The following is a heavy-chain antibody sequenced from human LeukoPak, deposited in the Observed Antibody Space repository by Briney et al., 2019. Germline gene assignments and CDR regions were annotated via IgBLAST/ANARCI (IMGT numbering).Heavy chain of an antibody. J-gene: IGHJ4*02. V-gene: IGHV3-33*08. Sequence: GRSLRLSCAASGFTFSSYGMHWVRQAPGKGLEWVAVIWYDGSNKYYADSVKGRFTISRDNSKNTLYLQMNSLRAEDTAVYYCARDGDAYYDFWSGYQGFDYWGQGTLVTVSS. CDR2: IWYDGSNK. CDR1: GFTFSSYG. CDR3: ARDGDAYYDFWSGYQGFDY. D-gene: IGHD3-3*01.